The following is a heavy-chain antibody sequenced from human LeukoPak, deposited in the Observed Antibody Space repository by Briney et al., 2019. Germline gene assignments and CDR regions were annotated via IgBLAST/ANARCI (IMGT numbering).Heavy chain of an antibody. Sequence: SQTLSLTCAISGDSVSSNSSAWNWIRQSPSRGLEWLGRTYYRSKWYNDYALSVERRITINPDTSKNQFSLQLNSVTPEDTAVYFCARVPHVSSGWTNWFDPWGQGTLVTVSS. V-gene: IGHV6-1*01. CDR1: GDSVSSNSSA. CDR3: ARVPHVSSGWTNWFDP. D-gene: IGHD6-19*01. J-gene: IGHJ5*02. CDR2: TYYRSKWYN.